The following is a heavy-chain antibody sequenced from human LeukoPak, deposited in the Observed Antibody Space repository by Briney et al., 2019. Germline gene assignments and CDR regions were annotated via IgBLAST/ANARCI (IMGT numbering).Heavy chain of an antibody. V-gene: IGHV1-2*02. J-gene: IGHJ1*01. CDR1: GYTFTGYY. D-gene: IGHD3-10*01. Sequence: EASVKVSCKASGYTFTGYYMHWVRQAPGQGLEWMGWINPNSGGTNYAQKFQGRVTMTRDTSISTAYMELSRLRSDDTAVYYCARARITMVRGVITTGFQHWGQGTLVTVSS. CDR2: INPNSGGT. CDR3: ARARITMVRGVITTGFQH.